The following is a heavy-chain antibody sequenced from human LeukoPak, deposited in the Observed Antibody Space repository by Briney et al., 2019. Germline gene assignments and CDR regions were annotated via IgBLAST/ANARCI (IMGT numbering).Heavy chain of an antibody. CDR3: AKRYCSSTTCYDDRGAFDY. V-gene: IGHV4-59*12. J-gene: IGHJ4*02. D-gene: IGHD2-2*01. CDR1: GGSISNYY. CDR2: IYYSGRT. Sequence: SETLSLTCTVSGGSISNYYWSWIRQPPGKGLEWIGYIYYSGRTRYNPSLKSPVTISVDTSKNQFSLRLSSVTAADTAVYYCAKRYCSSTTCYDDRGAFDYWGQGTLVTVSS.